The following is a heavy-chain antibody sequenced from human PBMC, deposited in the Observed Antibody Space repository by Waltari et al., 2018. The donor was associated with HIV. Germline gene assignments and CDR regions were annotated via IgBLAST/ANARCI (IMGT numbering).Heavy chain of an antibody. Sequence: QVQLQESGPGRVKPSQTLSLPCTVSGGSISSGNYYWSWLRQPAGKGREWIGRFYTSGNTNDNPSLKSRVTLSVDTSKNQFSLKLSSMTAAETAVYYCARGSVAAPGIFDSWGQGTLVTVSS. V-gene: IGHV4-61*02. CDR2: FYTSGNT. CDR1: GGSISSGNYY. D-gene: IGHD6-13*01. CDR3: ARGSVAAPGIFDS. J-gene: IGHJ4*02.